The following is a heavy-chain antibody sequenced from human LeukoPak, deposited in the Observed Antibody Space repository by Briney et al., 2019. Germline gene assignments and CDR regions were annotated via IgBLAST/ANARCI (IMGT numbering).Heavy chain of an antibody. J-gene: IGHJ3*02. Sequence: SETLSLTCTVSGGSISSGGYYWSWIRQPPGKGLEWIGYIYHSGSTYYNPSLKSRVTISVDRSKNQFSLKLSSVTAADTAVYYCARVDVLRYFDWLLEGAFDIWGQGTMVTVSS. CDR2: IYHSGST. D-gene: IGHD3-9*01. V-gene: IGHV4-30-2*01. CDR3: ARVDVLRYFDWLLEGAFDI. CDR1: GGSISSGGYY.